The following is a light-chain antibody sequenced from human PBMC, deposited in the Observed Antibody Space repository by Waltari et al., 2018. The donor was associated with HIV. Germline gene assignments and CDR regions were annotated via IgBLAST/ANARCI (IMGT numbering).Light chain of an antibody. Sequence: DIQMTQSPSTLSASVGDRVTITCRASQSISSWLAWYQQKPGKAPKLLIYKASSLETGVPSRFSGSGSGTEFNLTICSLQPDDCATYYCQHYNTYPWKFGQGTKVEIK. CDR2: KAS. CDR1: QSISSW. V-gene: IGKV1-5*03. CDR3: QHYNTYPWK. J-gene: IGKJ1*01.